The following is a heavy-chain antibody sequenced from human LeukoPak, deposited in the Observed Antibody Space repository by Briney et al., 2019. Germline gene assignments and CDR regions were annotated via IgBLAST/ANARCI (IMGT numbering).Heavy chain of an antibody. D-gene: IGHD7-27*01. CDR3: ARENPWAILDY. Sequence: SETLSLTCAVYGGSFSGYYWSWIRQPPGKGLEWIGEINHSGSTNYNPSLKSRVTISVDTSKNQFSLKLSSVTAADTAVYYCARENPWAILDYWGQGTLVTVSS. V-gene: IGHV4-34*01. CDR1: GGSFSGYY. J-gene: IGHJ4*02. CDR2: INHSGST.